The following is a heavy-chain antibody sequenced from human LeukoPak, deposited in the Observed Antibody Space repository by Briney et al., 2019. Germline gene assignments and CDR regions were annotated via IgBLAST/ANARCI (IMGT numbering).Heavy chain of an antibody. CDR3: ARGASRLPWLATYYYYYMDV. J-gene: IGHJ6*03. Sequence: RASVKVSCKASGYTFTNYGVNWVRQAPGEGLEWMGWINPNSGGTNYAQKFQGRVTMTRDTSISTAYMELSRLRSDDTAVYYCARGASRLPWLATYYYYYMDVWGKGTTVTVSS. D-gene: IGHD6-19*01. CDR2: INPNSGGT. CDR1: GYTFTNYG. V-gene: IGHV1-2*02.